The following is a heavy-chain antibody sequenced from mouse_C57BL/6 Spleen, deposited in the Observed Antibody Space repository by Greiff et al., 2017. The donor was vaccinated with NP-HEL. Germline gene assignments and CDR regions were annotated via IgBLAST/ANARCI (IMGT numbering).Heavy chain of an antibody. Sequence: VQLQQPGAELVRPGTSVKLSCKASGYTFTSYWMHWVKQRPGQGLEWIGVIDPSDSYTNYNQKFKGKATLTVDTSSSTAYMQLSSLTSEDSAVYICARGGNYGNSGGYFDYWGQGTTLTVSS. CDR3: ARGGNYGNSGGYFDY. J-gene: IGHJ2*01. D-gene: IGHD2-1*01. CDR2: IDPSDSYT. CDR1: GYTFTSYW. V-gene: IGHV1-59*01.